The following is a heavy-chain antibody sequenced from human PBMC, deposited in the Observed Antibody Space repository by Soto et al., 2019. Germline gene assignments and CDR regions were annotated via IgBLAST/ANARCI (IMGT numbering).Heavy chain of an antibody. CDR2: ISYEDTNK. J-gene: IGHJ5*02. V-gene: IGHV3-30*18. D-gene: IGHD3-3*01. CDR3: AKRSGYYFYS. Sequence: QVQLVESGGGVVQPGRSLRLSCAASGFPFSTHGMHWVRQAPGKGLEWVAVISYEDTNKYYADSVKGRGTTSRDNSKNKLYIAMSSLRAEDKSVYCSAKRSGYYFYSWGQGTLVTVSS. CDR1: GFPFSTHG.